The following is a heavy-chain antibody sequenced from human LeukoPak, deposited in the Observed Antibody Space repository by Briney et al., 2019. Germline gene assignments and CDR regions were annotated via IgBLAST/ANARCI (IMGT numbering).Heavy chain of an antibody. CDR1: GGSISSDY. V-gene: IGHV4-59*01. J-gene: IGHJ4*02. D-gene: IGHD7-27*01. CDR3: ARGANWGSPDY. CDR2: IYYSGTT. Sequence: SSGTLSLTCTVSGGSISSDYWSWIRQSPGKGLEWIGYIYYSGTTSYNPSLKSRVTISLDTSKNQFSLKLSSVTAADTAVYYCARGANWGSPDYWGQGTLVTASS.